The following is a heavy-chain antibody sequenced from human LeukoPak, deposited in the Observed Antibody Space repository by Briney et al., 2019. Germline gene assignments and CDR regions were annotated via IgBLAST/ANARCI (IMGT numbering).Heavy chain of an antibody. J-gene: IGHJ5*02. V-gene: IGHV4-34*01. Sequence: SETLSLTCTVSGGSISSSYWSWIRQPPGKGLEWIGEINHSGSTNYNPSLKSRVTISVDTSKNQFSLKLSSVTAADTAVYYCASQSSGYSLNWFDPWGQGTLVTVSS. CDR3: ASQSSGYSLNWFDP. CDR2: INHSGST. CDR1: GGSISSSY. D-gene: IGHD3-22*01.